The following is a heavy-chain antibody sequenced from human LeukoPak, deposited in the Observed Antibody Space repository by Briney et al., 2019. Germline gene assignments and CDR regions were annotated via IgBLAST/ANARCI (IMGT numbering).Heavy chain of an antibody. D-gene: IGHD3-22*01. CDR3: ARDHRYYYDSSGYYGNWFDP. CDR1: GFTFSSYS. Sequence: GGSLRLSWAASGFTFSSYSMNWVRQAPGKGLEWVSSISSSSSYIYYADSVKGRFTISRDNAKNSLYLQMNSLRAEDTAVYYCARDHRYYYDSSGYYGNWFDPWGQGTLVTVSS. J-gene: IGHJ5*02. V-gene: IGHV3-21*01. CDR2: ISSSSSYI.